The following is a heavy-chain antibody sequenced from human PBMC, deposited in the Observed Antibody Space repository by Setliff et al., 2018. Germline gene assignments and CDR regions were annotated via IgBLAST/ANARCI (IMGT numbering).Heavy chain of an antibody. CDR1: GYAFGSSG. Sequence: SVKVSCKASGYAFGSSGISWVRQAPGQGLEWMGWTIPLFGTTDYAQKFQGRVTIMTDESTSTAYMELSSLTSEDTAVYYCAREGVHTRSSTDYHYYMDVWGRGTTVTVSS. CDR3: AREGVHTRSSTDYHYYMDV. J-gene: IGHJ6*03. CDR2: TIPLFGTT. V-gene: IGHV1-69*05. D-gene: IGHD1-26*01.